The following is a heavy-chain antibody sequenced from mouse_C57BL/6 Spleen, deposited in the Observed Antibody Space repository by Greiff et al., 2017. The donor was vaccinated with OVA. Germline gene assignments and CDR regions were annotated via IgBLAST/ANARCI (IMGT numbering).Heavy chain of an antibody. CDR1: GYTFTDYN. D-gene: IGHD2-3*01. CDR3: ARSDDGYYVAWFAY. Sequence: VQLQQSGPELVKPGASVKLPCKASGYTFTDYNMDWVKQSHGKSLEWIGDINPNNGGTIYNQKFKGKATLTVDKSSSTAYMELRSLTSEDTAVYYCARSDDGYYVAWFAYWGQGTLVTVSA. CDR2: INPNNGGT. J-gene: IGHJ3*01. V-gene: IGHV1-18*01.